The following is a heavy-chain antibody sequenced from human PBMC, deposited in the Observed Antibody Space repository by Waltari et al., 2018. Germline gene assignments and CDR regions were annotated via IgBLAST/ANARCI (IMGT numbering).Heavy chain of an antibody. CDR2: IYYSGST. J-gene: IGHJ5*02. CDR3: ARGHGSSWYFWFDP. CDR1: GGSISSYY. D-gene: IGHD6-13*01. V-gene: IGHV4-59*01. Sequence: QVQLQESGPGLVKPSETLSLTCTVSGGSISSYYWSWIRQPPGKGLEWIGYIYYSGSTNYNPSLKSRVTISVDTSKNQFSLKLSSVTAADTAVYYCARGHGSSWYFWFDPWGQGTLVTVSS.